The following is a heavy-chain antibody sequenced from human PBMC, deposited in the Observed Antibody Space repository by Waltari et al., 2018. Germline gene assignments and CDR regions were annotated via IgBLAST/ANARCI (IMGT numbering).Heavy chain of an antibody. V-gene: IGHV4-39*07. Sequence: QLQLQESGPGLVKPSETLSLTCTVSGGPISSSSYYWGWIRQPPGKGLEWIGSIYYSGSTYYNPSLKSRVTISVDTSKNQFSLKLSSVTAADTAVYYCARAAPPPLRFLEWPPLQWFDPWGQGTLVTVSS. J-gene: IGHJ5*02. CDR2: IYYSGST. CDR3: ARAAPPPLRFLEWPPLQWFDP. D-gene: IGHD3-3*01. CDR1: GGPISSSSYY.